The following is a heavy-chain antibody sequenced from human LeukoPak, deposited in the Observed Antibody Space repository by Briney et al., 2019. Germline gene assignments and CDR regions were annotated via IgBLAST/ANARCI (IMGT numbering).Heavy chain of an antibody. Sequence: GGSLRLSCAASGFTFSSYGMHWVRQAPGKGLEWVAVIWYDGSNKYYADSVKGRFTISRDNSKNTLYLQMNSLRAEDTAVYYCARDGGVVVGFDPWGQGTLVTVSS. J-gene: IGHJ5*02. CDR2: IWYDGSNK. CDR1: GFTFSSYG. D-gene: IGHD2-2*01. V-gene: IGHV3-33*01. CDR3: ARDGGVVVGFDP.